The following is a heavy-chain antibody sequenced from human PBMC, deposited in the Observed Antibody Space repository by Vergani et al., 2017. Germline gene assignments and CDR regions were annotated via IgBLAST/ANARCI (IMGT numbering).Heavy chain of an antibody. D-gene: IGHD5-12*01. V-gene: IGHV1-69*04. Sequence: QVQLVQSGAEVKKPGSSVTVSCKASGGTFSSYAISWVRQAPGQGLEWMGRIIPILGIANYAQKFQGSVTITADKSTGTAYMELSSLRSEDTAVYYCARVSGYGGSEFDPWGQGTLVTVSS. CDR3: ARVSGYGGSEFDP. CDR2: IIPILGIA. CDR1: GGTFSSYA. J-gene: IGHJ5*02.